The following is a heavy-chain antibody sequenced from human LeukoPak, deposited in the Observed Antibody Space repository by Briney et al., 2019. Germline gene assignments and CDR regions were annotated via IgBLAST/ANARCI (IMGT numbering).Heavy chain of an antibody. CDR3: AKALLAARRLDY. CDR2: ISGSGGST. V-gene: IGHV3-23*01. Sequence: GGSLRLSCAASGFTFSSYAMSWVRQAPGKGLEWVSAISGSGGSTYYADTVKGRFTISRDNSKNTLYLQMNSLRAEDTAVYYCAKALLAARRLDYWGQGTLVTVSS. D-gene: IGHD6-6*01. CDR1: GFTFSSYA. J-gene: IGHJ4*02.